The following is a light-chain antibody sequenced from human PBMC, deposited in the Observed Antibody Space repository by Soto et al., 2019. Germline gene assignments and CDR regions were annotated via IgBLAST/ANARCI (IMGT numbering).Light chain of an antibody. Sequence: EIVLTQSPATLSLSPGERATLSCRASQSVSSYLAWYQQKTGQAPRLLIYDAYNRATGIPARFSGSGSGTDFTLTISSLEPEDFAVYYCQHRSNWPLTFGGGTKVEIK. CDR3: QHRSNWPLT. CDR1: QSVSSY. V-gene: IGKV3-11*01. CDR2: DAY. J-gene: IGKJ4*01.